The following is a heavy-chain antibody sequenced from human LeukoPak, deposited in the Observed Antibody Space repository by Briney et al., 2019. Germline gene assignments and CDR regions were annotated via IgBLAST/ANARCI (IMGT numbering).Heavy chain of an antibody. Sequence: AETLSLTCTVSGVSVSSHYWSWIRQPPGKGLGWIGYIFYSGSTNYNPSLKSRVIISVDSSKNQVSVKLSSVTAADTAVYFCARASRSWYRYFDVWGRGTLVTVSS. D-gene: IGHD1-26*01. V-gene: IGHV4-59*02. CDR3: ARASRSWYRYFDV. J-gene: IGHJ2*01. CDR2: IFYSGST. CDR1: GVSVSSHY.